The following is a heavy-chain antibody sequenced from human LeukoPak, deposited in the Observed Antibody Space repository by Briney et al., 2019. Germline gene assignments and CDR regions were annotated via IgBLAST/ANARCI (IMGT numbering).Heavy chain of an antibody. Sequence: SETLSLTCTVSGYSISSGYYWGWIRQPPGKGLEWIGSIYHSGSTYYNPSLKSRVTMSVDTSKNQFSLKLSSVTAADTAVYYCARGMGGYVDYWGQGTLVTVSS. V-gene: IGHV4-38-2*02. J-gene: IGHJ4*02. CDR3: ARGMGGYVDY. D-gene: IGHD2-15*01. CDR1: GYSISSGYY. CDR2: IYHSGST.